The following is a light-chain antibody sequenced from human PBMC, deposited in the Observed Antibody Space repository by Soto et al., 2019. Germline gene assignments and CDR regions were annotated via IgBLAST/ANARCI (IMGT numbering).Light chain of an antibody. Sequence: QSVLTQPPSVSGAPGQRVTISCTGSSSNFGAGNDVQWYRQLPGTAPKLLIFGNNNRPSGVPDRFSGSKSGTSASLAISGLQAEDEADYYCQSYDSSLRGYVFGTGTKVTVL. CDR1: SSNFGAGND. CDR2: GNN. V-gene: IGLV1-40*01. J-gene: IGLJ1*01. CDR3: QSYDSSLRGYV.